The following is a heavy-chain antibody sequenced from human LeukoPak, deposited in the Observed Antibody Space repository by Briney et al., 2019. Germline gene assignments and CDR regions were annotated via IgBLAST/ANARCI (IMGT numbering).Heavy chain of an antibody. Sequence: SETLSLTCTVSGSSMSSDYYWGWIRQPPGKGLEWIGYIYYSGSTNYNPSLKSRVTISVDTSKNQFSLKLSSVTAADTAVYYCARASSRNWFDPWGQGTLVTVSS. J-gene: IGHJ5*02. CDR3: ARASSRNWFDP. CDR1: GSSMSSDYY. D-gene: IGHD6-19*01. CDR2: IYYSGST. V-gene: IGHV4-61*01.